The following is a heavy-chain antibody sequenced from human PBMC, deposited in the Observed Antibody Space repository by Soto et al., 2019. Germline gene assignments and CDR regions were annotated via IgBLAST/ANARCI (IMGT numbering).Heavy chain of an antibody. J-gene: IGHJ5*02. Sequence: PSETLSLTCAAYGGSFSGYYWSWIRQPPGKGLEWIGEINHSGSTNYNPSLKSRVTISVDTSKNQFSLKLSSVTAADTAVYYCARGPWPYCSGGSCYYNWFDPWGQGTLVTVSS. CDR1: GGSFSGYY. CDR3: ARGPWPYCSGGSCYYNWFDP. V-gene: IGHV4-34*01. D-gene: IGHD2-15*01. CDR2: INHSGST.